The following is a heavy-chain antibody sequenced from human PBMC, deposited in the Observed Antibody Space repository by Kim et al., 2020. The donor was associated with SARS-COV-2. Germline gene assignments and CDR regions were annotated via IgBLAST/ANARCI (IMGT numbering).Heavy chain of an antibody. D-gene: IGHD6-19*01. V-gene: IGHV4-4*02. CDR1: GGSISSSNW. CDR2: IYHSGST. J-gene: IGHJ5*02. CDR3: ASSSMGVAVAGTSSDWFDP. Sequence: SETLSLTCAVSGGSISSSNWWSWVRQPPGKGLEWIGEIYHSGSTNYNPSLKSRVTISVDKSKNQFSLKLSSVTAADTAVYYCASSSMGVAVAGTSSDWFDPWGQGTLVTVSS.